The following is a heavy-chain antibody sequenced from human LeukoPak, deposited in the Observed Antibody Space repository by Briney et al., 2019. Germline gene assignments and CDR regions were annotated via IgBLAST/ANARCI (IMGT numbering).Heavy chain of an antibody. V-gene: IGHV1-69*13. CDR2: IIPIFGTA. J-gene: IGHJ4*02. CDR3: ARGDPVEYSSSCVY. CDR1: GGTFSSYA. D-gene: IGHD6-6*01. Sequence: EASVKVSCKASGGTFSSYAISWVRQAPGQGLEWMGGIIPIFGTANYAQKFQGRVTITADESTSTAYMELSSLRSEDTAVYYCARGDPVEYSSSCVYWGQGTLVTVSS.